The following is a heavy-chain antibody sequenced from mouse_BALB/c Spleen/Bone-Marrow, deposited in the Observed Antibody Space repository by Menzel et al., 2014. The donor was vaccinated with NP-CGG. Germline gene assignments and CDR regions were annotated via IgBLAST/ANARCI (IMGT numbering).Heavy chain of an antibody. Sequence: EVQLQQSGPDLVKPSQSLSLTCTVTGYSITSGYSCHWIRQFPGNKLEWMGYIHYSGSTNYNPSLKSRISTTRDTSKNQFFLQLNSVTTEDTATYYCARWDYRYYLDVWGAGTTVTVSS. CDR2: IHYSGST. V-gene: IGHV3-1*02. CDR3: ARWDYRYYLDV. D-gene: IGHD2-14*01. CDR1: GYSITSGYS. J-gene: IGHJ1*01.